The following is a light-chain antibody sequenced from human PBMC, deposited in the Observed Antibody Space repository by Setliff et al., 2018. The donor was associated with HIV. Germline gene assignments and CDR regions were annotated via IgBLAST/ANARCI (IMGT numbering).Light chain of an antibody. CDR1: SSDVGGYNY. V-gene: IGLV2-14*03. Sequence: QSALTQPASVSVSPGQSITISCSGTSSDVGGYNYVSWYQQHPGKAPTLMIYDVSKRPSGVSNRFSGSKSGNTASLTISGPQAEDEADYYCSAYTSSSTLYVVGTGTKVT. CDR3: SAYTSSSTLYV. J-gene: IGLJ1*01. CDR2: DVS.